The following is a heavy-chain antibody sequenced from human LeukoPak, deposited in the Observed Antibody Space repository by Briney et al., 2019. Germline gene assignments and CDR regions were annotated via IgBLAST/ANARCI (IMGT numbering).Heavy chain of an antibody. CDR1: GFTFSSYW. V-gene: IGHV3-74*01. Sequence: GGSLRLSCAASGFTFSSYWMHWVRQAPGKGLVWVSRINSDGSSTSYANSVKGRFTISRDNAKNTLYLQMTSLRAEDTAVYYCARDFYDSSGYYACLDYWGQGTLVTVSS. D-gene: IGHD3-22*01. CDR3: ARDFYDSSGYYACLDY. J-gene: IGHJ4*02. CDR2: INSDGSST.